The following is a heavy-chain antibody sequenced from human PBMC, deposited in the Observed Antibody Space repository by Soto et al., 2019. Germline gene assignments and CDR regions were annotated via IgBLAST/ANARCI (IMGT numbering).Heavy chain of an antibody. D-gene: IGHD5-12*01. Sequence: SVKVSCKASGGTFSSYAISWVRQAPGQGLEWMGGIIPIFGTANYAQKFQGRVTITADESTSTAYMELSSLRSEDTAVYYCALRKLVEMATMLEAFDIWGQGTMVT. J-gene: IGHJ3*02. CDR1: GGTFSSYA. CDR2: IIPIFGTA. V-gene: IGHV1-69*13. CDR3: ALRKLVEMATMLEAFDI.